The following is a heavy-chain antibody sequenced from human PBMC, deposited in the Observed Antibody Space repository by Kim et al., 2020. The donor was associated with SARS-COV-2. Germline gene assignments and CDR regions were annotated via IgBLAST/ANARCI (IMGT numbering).Heavy chain of an antibody. Sequence: GGSLRLSCVASGFTISTYWMTWVRQPPGKGLEWVGNIKEDGSEAYYADSVKGRFTISRDNAKNSLYLQMNSLRAEDTAVYYCTRDRGTYCGQGTLVIVSS. CDR2: IKEDGSEA. D-gene: IGHD3-10*01. J-gene: IGHJ1*01. V-gene: IGHV3-7*01. CDR1: GFTISTYW. CDR3: TRDRGTY.